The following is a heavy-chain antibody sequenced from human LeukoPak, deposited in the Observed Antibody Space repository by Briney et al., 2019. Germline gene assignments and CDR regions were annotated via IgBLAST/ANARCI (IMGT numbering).Heavy chain of an antibody. CDR1: GGSISGYY. CDR2: INHSGST. Sequence: SETLSLTCTVSGGSISGYYWSWIRQPPGKGLEWIGEINHSGSTNYNPSLKSRVTISVDTSKNQFSLKLSSVTAADTAVYYCARRRSIAARQNLRGPYYFDYWGQGTLVTVSS. CDR3: ARRRSIAARQNLRGPYYFDY. J-gene: IGHJ4*02. V-gene: IGHV4-34*01. D-gene: IGHD6-6*01.